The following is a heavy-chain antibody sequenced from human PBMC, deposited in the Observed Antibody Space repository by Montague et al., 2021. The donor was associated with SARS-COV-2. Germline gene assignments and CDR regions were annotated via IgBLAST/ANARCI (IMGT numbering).Heavy chain of an antibody. Sequence: SETLSLTCTVSGGSISSYYSSWIRPPAGKGLEWIGRIYTSGSTNYNPSLKSRVTMSVDTSKNQFSLKLSSVTAADTAVYYCAREAWFGDKTSASEYYGMDVWGQGTTVTVSS. CDR1: GGSISSYY. D-gene: IGHD3-10*01. J-gene: IGHJ6*02. CDR3: AREAWFGDKTSASEYYGMDV. CDR2: IYTSGST. V-gene: IGHV4-4*07.